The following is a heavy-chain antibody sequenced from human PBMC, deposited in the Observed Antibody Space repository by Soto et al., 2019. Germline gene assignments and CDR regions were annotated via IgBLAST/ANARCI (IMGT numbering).Heavy chain of an antibody. CDR2: ISGYSGNA. CDR1: GNIVTSYG. V-gene: IGHV1-18*01. J-gene: IGHJ3*02. Sequence: QLQLVQSGAEVKKPGATVKVSCKASGNIVTSYGINWVRQAPGQGLEWMGCISGYSGNAHYSQKLQGRVTMTTDTSTTTAYMELRGLRSDDTALYYCATGGGALDIWGQGTMVTVSS. CDR3: ATGGGALDI.